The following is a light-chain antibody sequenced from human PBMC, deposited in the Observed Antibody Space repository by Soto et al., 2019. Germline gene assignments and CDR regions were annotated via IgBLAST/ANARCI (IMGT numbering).Light chain of an antibody. J-gene: IGKJ5*01. Sequence: DIQMTQSPSTLSASLGDRVTLPCRASQSISSWLAWYQQKPGKAPKLLVYDASSLESGVPSRFSGSGSGKEFTLNISSLQPDDFATYYCQQYNSYSPMYTFGQGTRLEIK. CDR1: QSISSW. V-gene: IGKV1-5*01. CDR3: QQYNSYSPMYT. CDR2: DAS.